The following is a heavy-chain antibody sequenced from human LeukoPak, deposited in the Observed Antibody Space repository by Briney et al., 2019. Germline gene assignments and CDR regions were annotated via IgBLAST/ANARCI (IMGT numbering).Heavy chain of an antibody. D-gene: IGHD5-24*01. CDR3: AREAQMTTLKGGNWFDP. V-gene: IGHV3-53*01. CDR1: GFTVSSNY. Sequence: GGSPRLSCAASGFTVSSNYMSWVRQAPGRGLEWVSLIYSGGTTYYADSVKGRFTISRDNSKNTLYLQMNSLRAEDTAVCYCAREAQMTTLKGGNWFDPWGQGTLVTVSS. J-gene: IGHJ5*02. CDR2: IYSGGTT.